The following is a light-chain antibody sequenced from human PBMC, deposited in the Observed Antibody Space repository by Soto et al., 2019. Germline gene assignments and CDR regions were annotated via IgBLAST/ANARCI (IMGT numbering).Light chain of an antibody. CDR2: AAS. V-gene: IGKV3-20*01. J-gene: IGKJ3*01. Sequence: DIVLTQSPGTLSLSPGDRATLSCRTSRFVSNYYVAWYQQRPGQAPRLLIYAASSRATDIPDRFSGSGSGTDFTLTISRLEPEDFAVYYCQHYADSPPVFTFDPGTKVEI. CDR3: QHYADSPPVFT. CDR1: RFVSNYY.